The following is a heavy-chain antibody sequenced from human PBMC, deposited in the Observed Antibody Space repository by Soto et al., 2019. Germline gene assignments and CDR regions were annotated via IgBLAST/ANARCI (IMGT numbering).Heavy chain of an antibody. CDR1: GYTFTRDQ. V-gene: IGHV1-46*01. CDR3: GRVMRSLLSITALDA. D-gene: IGHD3-10*01. J-gene: IGHJ5*02. Sequence: ASVKVSCKASGYTFTRDQIHWVRQAPGQGLEWMGMIEPSGGKTNYAQKFQGRVTLTSDTSTSTVYMALSSLRSDDTAIYFCGRVMRSLLSITALDAWGQGTLVTVSS. CDR2: IEPSGGKT.